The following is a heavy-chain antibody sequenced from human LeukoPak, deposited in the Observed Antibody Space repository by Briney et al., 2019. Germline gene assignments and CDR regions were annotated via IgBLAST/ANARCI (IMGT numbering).Heavy chain of an antibody. CDR1: GFTFSSYS. CDR2: INSDGSST. D-gene: IGHD6-19*01. Sequence: PGGSLRLSCAASGFTFSSYSMNWVRQAPGKGLVWVSRINSDGSSTSYADSVKGRFTISRDNAKNTLYLQMNSLRAEDTAVYYCARIAVAGSIDYWGQGTLVTVSS. J-gene: IGHJ4*02. CDR3: ARIAVAGSIDY. V-gene: IGHV3-74*01.